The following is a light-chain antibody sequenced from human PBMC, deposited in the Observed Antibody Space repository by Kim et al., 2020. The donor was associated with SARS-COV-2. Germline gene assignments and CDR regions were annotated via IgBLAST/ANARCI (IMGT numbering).Light chain of an antibody. CDR2: EVN. CDR3: TSYAGSNNLDV. CDR1: SSDIGAYKY. Sequence: QSVTSSGTGPSSDIGAYKYVSWYQQHPGKAPKLMIYEVNRRPSGVPDRFSGSKSGNTASLTVSGLQAEDEADYYCTSYAGSNNLDVFGTGTKVTVL. J-gene: IGLJ1*01. V-gene: IGLV2-8*01.